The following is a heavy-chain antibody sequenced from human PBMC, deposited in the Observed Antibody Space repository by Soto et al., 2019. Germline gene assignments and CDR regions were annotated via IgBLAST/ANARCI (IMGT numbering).Heavy chain of an antibody. CDR3: ARGHYVDEDYYYYYGMDV. J-gene: IGHJ6*02. CDR1: GGTFSSYA. Sequence: QVQLVQSGAEVKKPGSSVKVSCKASGGTFSSYAISWVRQAPGQGLEWMGGIIPIFGTANYAQKFQGRVTITADEATSTAYRELGSLRSEDTAVYYCARGHYVDEDYYYYYGMDVWGQGTTVTVSS. CDR2: IIPIFGTA. V-gene: IGHV1-69*12. D-gene: IGHD3-16*01.